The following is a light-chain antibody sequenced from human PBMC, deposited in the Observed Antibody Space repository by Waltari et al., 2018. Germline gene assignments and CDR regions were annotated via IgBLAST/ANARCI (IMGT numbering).Light chain of an antibody. CDR3: SSYITTNTLEL. V-gene: IGLV2-14*03. J-gene: IGLJ3*02. Sequence: QSALTQPASVSGSPGQSITISCTGTSSDVGTYNYFSWYQPHPGKAPKLLIYDVSYRPSGVSYRFSGSKSGNTASLTISGLQAEDEADYYCSSYITTNTLELFGGGTSLTVL. CDR2: DVS. CDR1: SSDVGTYNY.